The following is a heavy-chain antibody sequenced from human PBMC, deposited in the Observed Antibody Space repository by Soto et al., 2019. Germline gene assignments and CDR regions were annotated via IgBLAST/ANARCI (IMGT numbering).Heavy chain of an antibody. CDR1: GGSIISYY. CDR3: ARTRNYDFWSGDTPFDP. J-gene: IGHJ5*02. Sequence: SETLSLTCTVSGGSIISYYWSWIRKPPGKGLEWIGYIYYSGSTNYNPSLKSRVTISVDTSKNQFSLKLSSVTAADTAVYYCARTRNYDFWSGDTPFDPWGQGTLVTVSS. V-gene: IGHV4-59*01. D-gene: IGHD3-3*01. CDR2: IYYSGST.